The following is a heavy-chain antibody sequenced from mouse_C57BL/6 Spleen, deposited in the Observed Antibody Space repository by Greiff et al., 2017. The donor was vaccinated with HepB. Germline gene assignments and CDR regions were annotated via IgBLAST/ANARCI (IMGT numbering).Heavy chain of an antibody. CDR2: IWSDGST. D-gene: IGHD2-2*01. J-gene: IGHJ4*01. Sequence: VNLVESGPGLVAPSQSLSITCTVSGFSLTSYGVHWVRQPPGKGLEWLVVIWSDGSTTYNSALKSRLSISKDNSKSQVFLKMNSLQTDDTAMYYCARQNGYPGDYAMDYWGQGTSVTVSS. CDR3: ARQNGYPGDYAMDY. CDR1: GFSLTSYG. V-gene: IGHV2-6-1*01.